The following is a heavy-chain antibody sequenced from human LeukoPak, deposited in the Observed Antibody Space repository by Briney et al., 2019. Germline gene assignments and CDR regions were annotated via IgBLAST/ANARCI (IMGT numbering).Heavy chain of an antibody. CDR3: ARVIRTTVTTSPNQDY. J-gene: IGHJ4*02. D-gene: IGHD4-17*01. Sequence: GGSLRLSCAASGFTFSSYSMNWVRQAPGEGLEWVSSISSSSSYIYYADSVKGRFTISRDNAKNSLYLQMNSLRAEDTAVYYCARVIRTTVTTSPNQDYWGQGTLVTVSS. CDR1: GFTFSSYS. CDR2: ISSSSSYI. V-gene: IGHV3-21*01.